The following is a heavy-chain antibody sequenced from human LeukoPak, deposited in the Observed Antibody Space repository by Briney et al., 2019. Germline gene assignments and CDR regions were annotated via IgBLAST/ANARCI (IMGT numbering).Heavy chain of an antibody. Sequence: GGSLRLSCAASGFTFSTYWMSWVRQAPGKGLECAANIKRDGSEKYYVDSVKGRFTIFRDDAKSSLYLQMNSLRAEDTAVYFCARVYTGNRWHFDYWGQGTLVTVSS. CDR3: ARVYTGNRWHFDY. J-gene: IGHJ4*02. CDR2: IKRDGSEK. V-gene: IGHV3-7*03. D-gene: IGHD2-2*02. CDR1: GFTFSTYW.